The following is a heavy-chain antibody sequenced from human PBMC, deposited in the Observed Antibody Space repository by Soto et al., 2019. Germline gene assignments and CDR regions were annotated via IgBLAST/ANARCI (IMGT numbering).Heavy chain of an antibody. Sequence: PSETLSLTCTVSGGSVSNSNYYWGWIRQSPGKGLEWIGSVYYGGRSYSKSSVKSRVTISVDTSKNQFSLNLNSVTASDTAVYYCVSQRTSVLTQAYFDHWGQGALVTVSS. V-gene: IGHV4-39*01. CDR2: VYYGGRS. J-gene: IGHJ4*02. D-gene: IGHD2-8*01. CDR3: VSQRTSVLTQAYFDH. CDR1: GGSVSNSNYY.